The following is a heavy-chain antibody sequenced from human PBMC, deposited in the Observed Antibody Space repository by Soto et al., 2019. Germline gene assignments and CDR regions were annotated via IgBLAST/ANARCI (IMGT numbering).Heavy chain of an antibody. CDR1: GFTFSSYG. Sequence: QVQLVESGGGVVQPGRSLRLSCAASGFTFSSYGMHWVRQAPGKGLEWVAVIWYDGSNKYYADSVKGRFTISRDNSKNTLYLQMNSVRAEDTAVYYCARVQPAYSGSYLYWYFDLWGRGTLVTVSS. CDR3: ARVQPAYSGSYLYWYFDL. V-gene: IGHV3-33*01. J-gene: IGHJ2*01. D-gene: IGHD1-26*01. CDR2: IWYDGSNK.